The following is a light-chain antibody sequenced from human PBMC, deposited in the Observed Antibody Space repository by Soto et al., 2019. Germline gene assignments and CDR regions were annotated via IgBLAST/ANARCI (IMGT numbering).Light chain of an antibody. CDR2: GAS. J-gene: IGKJ1*01. CDR1: QSVSNN. Sequence: EIVLTQSPGTLSLSPGERATLSCRASQSVSNNYLAWYQQKPGQAPRLRIYGASNRATGIPDRFSGSGSGTDFTLTISSLQSEDFAVYYCQQYNNWPWTFGQGTKVDIK. CDR3: QQYNNWPWT. V-gene: IGKV3D-15*01.